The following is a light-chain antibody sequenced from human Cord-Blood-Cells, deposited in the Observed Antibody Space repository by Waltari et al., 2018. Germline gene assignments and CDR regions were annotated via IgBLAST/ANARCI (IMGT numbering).Light chain of an antibody. J-gene: IGLJ2*01. CDR2: DVS. CDR1: SXDVGGYNY. Sequence: QSALTQPASVSGSPGQSITXSCXGTSXDVGGYNYVSWYQQHPGKAPKLMIYDVSNRPSGVSNRFSGSKSGNTASLTISGLQAEDEADYYCSSYTSSSTLVVFGGGTKLTVL. V-gene: IGLV2-14*01. CDR3: SSYTSSSTLVV.